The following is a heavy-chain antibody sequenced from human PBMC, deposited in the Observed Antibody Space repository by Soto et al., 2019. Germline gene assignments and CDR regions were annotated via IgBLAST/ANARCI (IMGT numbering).Heavy chain of an antibody. D-gene: IGHD3-10*01. J-gene: IGHJ5*02. V-gene: IGHV4-31*03. CDR3: ASAHGRFGTFDP. CDR2: IYYSGST. CDR1: GGSIRSGGYY. Sequence: SETLSLTCTVSGGSIRSGGYYWSWIRQHPGKGLEWIGYIYYSGSTYYNPSLKSRVTISVDTSKNQFSLKLSSVTAADTAVYYCASAHGRFGTFDPWGQGTLVTVSS.